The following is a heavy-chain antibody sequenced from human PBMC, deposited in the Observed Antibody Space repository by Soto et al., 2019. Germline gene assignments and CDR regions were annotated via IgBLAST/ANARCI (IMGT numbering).Heavy chain of an antibody. J-gene: IGHJ4*02. CDR1: GFGVRRTYF. Sequence: SETLSLSCVVSGFGVRRTYFWGWIRQPPGKGLEWIGSVHHDGNAYYPPSVLGRVTISVDTANNQVSLSLRSVTAEDTATYYCGRIIGATSVDSWGKGILVTVS. CDR2: VHHDGNA. CDR3: GRIIGATSVDS. D-gene: IGHD1-26*01. V-gene: IGHV4-38-2*01.